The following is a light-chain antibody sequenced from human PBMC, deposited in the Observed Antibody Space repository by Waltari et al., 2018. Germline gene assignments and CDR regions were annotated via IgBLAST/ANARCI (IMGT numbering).Light chain of an antibody. V-gene: IGKV3-15*01. CDR2: GAS. Sequence: EILMTQSPATLSVSPEERATLSCRASQSISRNLAWYQQKPGQAPRLLIYGASTRAPGIPARFSGSGSGTEFTLTISSLQSEDFAVYYCQQYNNWRTFGQGTKLEI. CDR1: QSISRN. J-gene: IGKJ2*01. CDR3: QQYNNWRT.